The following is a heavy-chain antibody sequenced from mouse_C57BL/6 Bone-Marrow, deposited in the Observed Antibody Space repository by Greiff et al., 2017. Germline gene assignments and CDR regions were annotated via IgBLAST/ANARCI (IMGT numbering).Heavy chain of an antibody. D-gene: IGHD2-4*01. J-gene: IGHJ3*01. CDR3: ARRDHYDYDLAWFAY. CDR1: GYTFTDHT. CDR2: IYPRDGST. V-gene: IGHV1-78*01. Sequence: VKLVESDAELVKPGASVKISCKVSGYTFTDHTIHWMKQRPEQGLEWIGYIYPRDGSTKYNEKFKGKATLTADKSSSTAYMQLNSLTSEDSAVYFCARRDHYDYDLAWFAYWGQGTLVTVSA.